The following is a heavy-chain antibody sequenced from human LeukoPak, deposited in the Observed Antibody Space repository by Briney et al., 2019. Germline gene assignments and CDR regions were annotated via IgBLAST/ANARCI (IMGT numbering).Heavy chain of an antibody. J-gene: IGHJ5*02. CDR1: GYTFTSYG. CDR3: ARDQTGYLDWFDP. CDR2: ISAYNGNT. Sequence: ASVKVPYKPSGYTFTSYGISWVLQAPGQGLDGLGWISAYNGNTNYAQKLQGRVTMTTDTSTSTAYMELRSLRSDDTAVYYRARDQTGYLDWFDPWGQGTLVTVSS. V-gene: IGHV1-18*01. D-gene: IGHD3-9*01.